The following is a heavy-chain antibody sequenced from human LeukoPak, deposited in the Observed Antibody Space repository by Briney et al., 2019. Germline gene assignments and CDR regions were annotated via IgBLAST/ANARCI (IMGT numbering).Heavy chain of an antibody. CDR1: GYSFTSYW. Sequence: GESLKISCKGSGYSFTSYWIGWVRQMPGKSLEWMGIIYPGDSDTRYSPSFQGQVTISADKSISTAYLQWSSLKASDTAMYYCARHPYYDFWSGYPYYFDYWGQGTLVTVSS. D-gene: IGHD3-3*01. V-gene: IGHV5-51*01. CDR2: IYPGDSDT. CDR3: ARHPYYDFWSGYPYYFDY. J-gene: IGHJ4*02.